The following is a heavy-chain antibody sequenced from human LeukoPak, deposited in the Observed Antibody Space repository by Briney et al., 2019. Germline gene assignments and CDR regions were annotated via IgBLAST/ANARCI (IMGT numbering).Heavy chain of an antibody. CDR2: MNPNSGNT. D-gene: IGHD2-2*01. J-gene: IGHJ6*02. Sequence: ASVKVSCKASGYTFTSYGISWVRQATGQGLEWMGWMNPNSGNTGYAQKFQGRVTMTRNTSISTAYMELSSLRSEDTAVYYCARRSSTSPNYGMDVWGQGTTVTVSS. V-gene: IGHV1-8*02. CDR1: GYTFTSYG. CDR3: ARRSSTSPNYGMDV.